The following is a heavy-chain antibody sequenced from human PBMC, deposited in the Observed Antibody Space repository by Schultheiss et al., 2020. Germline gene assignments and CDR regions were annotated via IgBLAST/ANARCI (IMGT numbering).Heavy chain of an antibody. Sequence: GGSLRLSCAASGFTFSTYPMTWVRQAPGKGLEWVSRISDSGGSTYYADSVKGRFTISRDNSKNTLYLQMNSLRAEDTAVYYCAKDRPYSSSSDYWGQGTLVTVSS. D-gene: IGHD6-6*01. CDR2: ISDSGGST. V-gene: IGHV3-23*01. J-gene: IGHJ4*02. CDR3: AKDRPYSSSSDY. CDR1: GFTFSTYP.